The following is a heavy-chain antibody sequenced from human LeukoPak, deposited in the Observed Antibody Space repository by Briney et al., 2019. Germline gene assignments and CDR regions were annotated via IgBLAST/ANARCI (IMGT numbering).Heavy chain of an antibody. J-gene: IGHJ4*02. D-gene: IGHD2-2*01. CDR3: ARGYCSRTSCEDFDY. CDR1: GFTFSHYS. Sequence: TGGSLRLSCAASGFTFSHYSMNWVRQAPGKGLEWVSSISASSSFIYYADSLKGRITISRDNAKNSLYLQMNSLRAEDTAVFYCARGYCSRTSCEDFDYWGQGTLVTVSS. CDR2: ISASSSFI. V-gene: IGHV3-21*01.